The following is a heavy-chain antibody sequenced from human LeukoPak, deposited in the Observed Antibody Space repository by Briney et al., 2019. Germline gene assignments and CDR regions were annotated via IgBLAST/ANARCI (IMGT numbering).Heavy chain of an antibody. Sequence: GGSLRPSCAASGSTFSSYSMSWVRQAPGKGLGWVSTISGSGESTYYPDSLQGRFTISRDNSKNTLYLQMDSLRAGDTAVYYCAKGAYTALYYYYYMDVWGKGTTVTVSS. CDR3: AKGAYTALYYYYYMDV. V-gene: IGHV3-23*01. D-gene: IGHD4-11*01. J-gene: IGHJ6*03. CDR1: GSTFSSYS. CDR2: ISGSGEST.